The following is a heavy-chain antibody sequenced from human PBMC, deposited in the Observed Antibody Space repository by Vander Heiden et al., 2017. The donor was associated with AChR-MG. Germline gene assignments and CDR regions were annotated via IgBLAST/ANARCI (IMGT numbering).Heavy chain of an antibody. D-gene: IGHD6-19*01. CDR3: TTDLSWGSGWTNDAFDI. CDR2: IKSKTDGGTT. CDR1: GFPFSNAW. Sequence: EVQLVESGGGLVKPGGSLRLPCAASGFPFSNAWMGWVRQAPGKGLEWVGRIKSKTDGGTTDYAAPVKGRFTISRDDSKNTLYLQMNSLKTEDTAVYYCTTDLSWGSGWTNDAFDIWGQGTMVTVSS. V-gene: IGHV3-15*01. J-gene: IGHJ3*02.